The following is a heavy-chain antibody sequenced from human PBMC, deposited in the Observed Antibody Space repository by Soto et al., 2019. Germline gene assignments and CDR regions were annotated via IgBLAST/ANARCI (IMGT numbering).Heavy chain of an antibody. CDR2: IYNRGNT. D-gene: IGHD3-10*01. CDR3: ASEIPRDGSNFGSGGMDV. V-gene: IGHV4-61*01. J-gene: IGHJ6*02. CDR1: GGSGRSVSYY. Sequence: QVQLQESGPGLVKPSETLSLTCTVSGGSGRSVSYYWSWIRQPPGKGLEWIGFIYNRGNTNYNPSLKSRVTISLDTFKNQSSLRLSSVTAADTAVYYCASEIPRDGSNFGSGGMDVWGQGTTVTVSS.